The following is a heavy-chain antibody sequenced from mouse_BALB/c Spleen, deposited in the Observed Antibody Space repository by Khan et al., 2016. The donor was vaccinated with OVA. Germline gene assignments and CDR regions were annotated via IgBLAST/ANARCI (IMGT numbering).Heavy chain of an antibody. CDR3: AWCLYGSSYGYYAMDY. V-gene: IGHV5-6*01. J-gene: IGHJ4*01. CDR2: ISTSGSYT. CDR1: GFTFSNYG. Sequence: EVELVESGGDLVKPGGSLKLSCAASGFTFSNYGTSWVRQTPDKRLEWVAIISTSGSYTYYPHSVKGRFTISRDNAKNTLYLQMSSLKSEDTAIYYCAWCLYGSSYGYYAMDYWGQGTSVTVSS. D-gene: IGHD1-1*01.